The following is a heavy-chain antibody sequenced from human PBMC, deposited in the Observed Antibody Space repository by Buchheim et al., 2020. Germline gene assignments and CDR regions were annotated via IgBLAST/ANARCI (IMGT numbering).Heavy chain of an antibody. CDR2: INHSGST. CDR3: ARVRFGYYDFWSGYYTKTDYYYYYMDV. CDR1: GGSFSDYY. Sequence: QVQVQQWGAGLLKPSETLSLTCAVYGGSFSDYYWTWIRQPPAKGLEWIGEINHSGSTNYNPSLKSRVTISVDTSKNQFSLKLSSVTAADTAVYYCARVRFGYYDFWSGYYTKTDYYYYYMDVWGKGTT. J-gene: IGHJ6*03. D-gene: IGHD3-3*01. V-gene: IGHV4-34*01.